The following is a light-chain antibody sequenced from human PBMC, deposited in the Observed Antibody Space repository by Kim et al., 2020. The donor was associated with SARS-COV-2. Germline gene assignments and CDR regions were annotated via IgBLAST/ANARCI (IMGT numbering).Light chain of an antibody. V-gene: IGKV1-33*01. J-gene: IGKJ5*01. CDR2: AVS. CDR1: QVIRKY. Sequence: AAVVDRVTITCLASQVIRKYLNWYQQRPGKAPQLLIYAVSNLQTGVPSRFSGRGYGTEFTLTISSLQPEDFATYYCQQNDAFPITFGQGTRLEIK. CDR3: QQNDAFPIT.